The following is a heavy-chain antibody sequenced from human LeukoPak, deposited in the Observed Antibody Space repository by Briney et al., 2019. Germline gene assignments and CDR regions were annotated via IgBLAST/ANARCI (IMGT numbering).Heavy chain of an antibody. J-gene: IGHJ1*01. V-gene: IGHV1-8*01. CDR1: GYTFTGYD. Sequence: ASVKVSCKASGYTFTGYDINWVRQATGQGLEWMGWMNPNSGNTGYAQKFQGRVTMTRNTSISTAYMELSSLRSEDTAVYYCASRPAYGDYVEYFQHWGQGTLVTVSS. CDR3: ASRPAYGDYVEYFQH. CDR2: MNPNSGNT. D-gene: IGHD4-17*01.